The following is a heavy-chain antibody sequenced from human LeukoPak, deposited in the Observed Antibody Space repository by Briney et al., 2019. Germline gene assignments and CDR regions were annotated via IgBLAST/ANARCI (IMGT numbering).Heavy chain of an antibody. D-gene: IGHD3-9*01. CDR2: ISYDGSNK. V-gene: IGHV3-30-3*01. CDR3: ARDLLIRPKAVLRYFDWLTAPDY. CDR1: GFTFSSYA. Sequence: GGSLRLSCAASGFTFSSYAMHWVRQAPGKGLEWVAVISYDGSNKYYADSVKGRFTISRDNSKNTLYLQMNSLRAEDTAVYYCARDLLIRPKAVLRYFDWLTAPDYWGQGTLVTVSS. J-gene: IGHJ4*02.